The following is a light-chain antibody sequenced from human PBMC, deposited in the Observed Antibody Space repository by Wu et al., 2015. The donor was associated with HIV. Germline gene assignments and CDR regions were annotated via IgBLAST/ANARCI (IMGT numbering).Light chain of an antibody. V-gene: IGKV3-20*01. CDR1: QRISQQL. J-gene: IGKJ5*01. Sequence: RASQRISQQLLSLVPAKTWATAPRLLVYGASSRATGIPDRFSGSGSGTDFTLTISKLEPEDSAVYYCQQYGGSPSVTFGQGTRLEIK. CDR3: QQYGGSPSVT. CDR2: GAS.